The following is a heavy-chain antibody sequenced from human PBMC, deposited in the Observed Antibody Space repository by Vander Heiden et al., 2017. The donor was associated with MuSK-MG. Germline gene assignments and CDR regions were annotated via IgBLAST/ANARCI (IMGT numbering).Heavy chain of an antibody. V-gene: IGHV4-34*01. Sequence: QVQLQQWGAGLLKPSETLSLTCAVYGGSFSGYYWSWIRQPPGKGLEWIGEINHSGSTNYNPSLKSRVTISVDTSKNQFSLKLSSVTAADTAVYYCARPRLGIFDYWGQGTLVTVFS. CDR1: GGSFSGYY. J-gene: IGHJ4*02. D-gene: IGHD7-27*01. CDR2: INHSGST. CDR3: ARPRLGIFDY.